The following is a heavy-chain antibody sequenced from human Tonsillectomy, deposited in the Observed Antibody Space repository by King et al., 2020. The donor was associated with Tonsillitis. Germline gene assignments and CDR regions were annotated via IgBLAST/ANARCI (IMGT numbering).Heavy chain of an antibody. CDR2: IYNNGST. J-gene: IGHJ4*02. CDR3: ASQYTITWFYFDY. D-gene: IGHD6-13*01. CDR1: GGSINTGAYY. Sequence: VQLQESGPGLVKPTQTLSLTCTVSGGSINTGAYYWSWIRQPTGKGLEWIGRIYNNGSTNYNPSLKSRVSISLDTSKNQFSLKLSSVTAAETAVYYCASQYTITWFYFDYWGQGTLVTVSS. V-gene: IGHV4-61*02.